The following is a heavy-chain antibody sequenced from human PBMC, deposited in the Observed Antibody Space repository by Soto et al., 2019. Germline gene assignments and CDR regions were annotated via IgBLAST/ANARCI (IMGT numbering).Heavy chain of an antibody. CDR3: AREVEPKTSLWFGAPHIYYYCGMDV. D-gene: IGHD3-10*01. CDR1: GYTFTSYA. V-gene: IGHV1-3*01. Sequence: ASVKVSCKASGYTFTSYAMHWVRQAPGQRLEWMGWINAGNGNTKYSQKLQGRVTITRDTSASTAYMELSSLRSEDTAVYYCAREVEPKTSLWFGAPHIYYYCGMDVWGQGNTLTVSS. J-gene: IGHJ6*02. CDR2: INAGNGNT.